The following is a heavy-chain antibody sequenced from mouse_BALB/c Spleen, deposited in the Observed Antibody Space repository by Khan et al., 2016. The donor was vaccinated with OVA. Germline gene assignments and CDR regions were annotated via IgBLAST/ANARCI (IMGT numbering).Heavy chain of an antibody. CDR1: GYTFTSYV. D-gene: IGHD2-1*01. V-gene: IGHV1S136*01. J-gene: IGHJ2*01. Sequence: VQLKESGPELVKPGASVKMSCKASGYTFTSYVMHWVKQKPGQGLEWIGYINPYNDGTKYNEKLKGKATLTSDKSSSTAYMELSSLTSEDSAVYYCARRDGNYVFDYWGQGTTLTVSS. CDR3: ARRDGNYVFDY. CDR2: INPYNDGT.